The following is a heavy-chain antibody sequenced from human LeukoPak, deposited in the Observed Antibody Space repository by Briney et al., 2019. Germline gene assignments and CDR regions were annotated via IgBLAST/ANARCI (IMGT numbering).Heavy chain of an antibody. CDR3: ARGRYGYSGYDLDY. V-gene: IGHV4-34*01. Sequence: PSETLSLTCAVYGGSFSGYYWSWIRQPPGKGLEWIGEINHSGSTNYNPSLKSRVTISVDTSKNQFSLKLSSVTAADTAVYYCARGRYGYSGYDLDYWGQGTLVTVSS. CDR1: GGSFSGYY. CDR2: INHSGST. D-gene: IGHD5-12*01. J-gene: IGHJ4*02.